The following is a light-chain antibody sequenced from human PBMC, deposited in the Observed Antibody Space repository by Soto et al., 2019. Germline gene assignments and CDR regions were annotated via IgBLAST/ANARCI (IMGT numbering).Light chain of an antibody. CDR3: QQSDSFPFT. CDR1: QSIKSF. CDR2: AAS. Sequence: DIQMTQSPSSLSASVGDRVTITCRASQSIKSFLNWYQQKPGKAPKLLVYAASSLQRGVPSRFSGSGSGTDFTLSISSVQPEDFAVYFCQQSDSFPFTXGXGTNLEX. V-gene: IGKV1-39*01. J-gene: IGKJ2*01.